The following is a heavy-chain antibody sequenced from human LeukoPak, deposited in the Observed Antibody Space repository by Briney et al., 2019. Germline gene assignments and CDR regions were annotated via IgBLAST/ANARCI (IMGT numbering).Heavy chain of an antibody. CDR3: ARERDISGYTPDF. CDR2: ISSSGRSI. D-gene: IGHD3-22*01. V-gene: IGHV3-48*01. CDR1: GFTFSDYS. J-gene: IGHJ4*02. Sequence: GGSLRLSCAVSGFTFSDYSMNWVRQAPGKGLEWISYISSSGRSIYYADSVKGRFTISRDNAKKSLWLQMNNLRAEDTAVCYCARERDISGYTPDFWGQGTLVTVSS.